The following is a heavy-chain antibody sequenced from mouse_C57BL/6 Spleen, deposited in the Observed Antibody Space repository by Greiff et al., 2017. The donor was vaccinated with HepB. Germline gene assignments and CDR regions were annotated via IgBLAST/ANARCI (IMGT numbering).Heavy chain of an antibody. CDR1: GFTFSSYA. D-gene: IGHD1-1*01. V-gene: IGHV5-4*01. CDR3: ARAGVITTVVAPSYAMDY. Sequence: EVQVVESGGGLVKPGGSLKLSCAASGFTFSSYAMSWVRQTPEKRLEWVATISDGGSYTYYPDNVKGRFTISRDNAKNNLYLQMSHLKSEDTAMYYCARAGVITTVVAPSYAMDYWGQGTSVTVSS. CDR2: ISDGGSYT. J-gene: IGHJ4*01.